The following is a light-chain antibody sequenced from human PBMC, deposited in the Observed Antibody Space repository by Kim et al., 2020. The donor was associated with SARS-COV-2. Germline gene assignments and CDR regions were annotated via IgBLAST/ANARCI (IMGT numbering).Light chain of an antibody. CDR3: QAWDSSTEV. Sequence: FSPRQTASITCSGDKLGDKYACWYQQKPGQSPVLVIYQDSKRPSGIPERFSGSNSGNTATLTISGTQAMDEADYYCQAWDSSTEVFGTGTKVTVL. CDR1: KLGDKY. J-gene: IGLJ1*01. V-gene: IGLV3-1*01. CDR2: QDS.